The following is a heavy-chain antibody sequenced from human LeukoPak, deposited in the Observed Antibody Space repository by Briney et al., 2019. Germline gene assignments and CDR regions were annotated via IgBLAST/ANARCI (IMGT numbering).Heavy chain of an antibody. V-gene: IGHV5-51*01. CDR2: IYPGDSDT. D-gene: IGHD2-15*01. Sequence: GESLKISCKGSGYSFTSCWIGWVRQMPGKGLEWMGIIYPGDSDTRYSPSFQGQVTISADKSISTAYLQWSSLKASDTAMYYCARRGSYCSGGSCRGNWFDPWGQGTLVTVSS. CDR3: ARRGSYCSGGSCRGNWFDP. CDR1: GYSFTSCW. J-gene: IGHJ5*02.